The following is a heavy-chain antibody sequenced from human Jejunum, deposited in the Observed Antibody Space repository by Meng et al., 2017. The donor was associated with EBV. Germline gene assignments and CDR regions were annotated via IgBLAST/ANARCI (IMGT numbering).Heavy chain of an antibody. V-gene: IGHV4-59*02. CDR3: ARGLYYDFWSGSWAGKWFDP. J-gene: IGHJ5*02. D-gene: IGHD3-3*01. Sequence: QLRLQESGPGLVXPXXXXXLTXTXXXDSVRSYYWSWIRQSPEKGLEWIGYTHYSETSIYSPSLMSRATISVDTSNSQFSLKMTSLTAADTAVYYCARGLYYDFWSGSWAGKWFDPWGQGNLVTVSS. CDR2: THYSETS. CDR1: XDSVRSYY.